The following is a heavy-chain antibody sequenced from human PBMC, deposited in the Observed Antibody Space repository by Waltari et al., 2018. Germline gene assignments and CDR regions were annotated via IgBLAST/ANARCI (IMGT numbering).Heavy chain of an antibody. V-gene: IGHV1-2*02. J-gene: IGHJ4*02. Sequence: QVQLVQSGAEVKKPGASVKVSCKASGYTFTDYYMHWVRQAPGQGLEWIGWINPNSGGTNYAQKFQGSVTMTRYTSISTAYMELSRLRSDDTAVYYCARDTPSYYGSGSYLGYWGQGTLVTVSS. CDR2: INPNSGGT. CDR3: ARDTPSYYGSGSYLGY. D-gene: IGHD3-10*01. CDR1: GYTFTDYY.